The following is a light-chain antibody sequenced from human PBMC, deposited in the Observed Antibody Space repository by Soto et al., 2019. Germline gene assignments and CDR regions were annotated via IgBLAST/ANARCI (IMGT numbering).Light chain of an antibody. Sequence: QSVLTQPRSVSASPGQSVTISCTGTSSDVGGYNYVSWFQQHPGKAPKVMIYDVSKRPSGVPDRFSGSKSGNTASLTISGLQAEDEADYYCCSYAGSYPYVFGTGTKVTVL. CDR1: SSDVGGYNY. CDR3: CSYAGSYPYV. J-gene: IGLJ1*01. CDR2: DVS. V-gene: IGLV2-11*01.